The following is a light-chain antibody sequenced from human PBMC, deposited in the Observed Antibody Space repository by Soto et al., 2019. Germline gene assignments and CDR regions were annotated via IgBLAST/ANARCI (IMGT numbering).Light chain of an antibody. J-gene: IGKJ4*01. V-gene: IGKV3-20*01. CDR3: QQYVTLPPT. Sequence: EIVLTQSPGTLSLSPGERATLSCRASQTVTNTYLAWYQQKSGQAPKFLIYGASNRATGIPDRFSGSGSGTDFTLTISRLEPEDFAVYYCQQYVTLPPTFGGGTKVEI. CDR1: QTVTNTY. CDR2: GAS.